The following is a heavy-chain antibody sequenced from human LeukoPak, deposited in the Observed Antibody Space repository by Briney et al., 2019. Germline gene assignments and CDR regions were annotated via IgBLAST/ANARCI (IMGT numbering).Heavy chain of an antibody. D-gene: IGHD3-10*01. CDR3: ARANYGSGLDY. J-gene: IGHJ4*02. CDR1: GFTFSDYP. V-gene: IGHV3-30*04. CDR2: ILYDGSGQ. Sequence: GGSLRLSCAASGFTFSDYPLHWVRRAPGEGLEWVALILYDGSGQYYADSVKGRFTISRDNSKNTVSLQMNSLRAEDTAVYYCARANYGSGLDYWGQGTLVTVSS.